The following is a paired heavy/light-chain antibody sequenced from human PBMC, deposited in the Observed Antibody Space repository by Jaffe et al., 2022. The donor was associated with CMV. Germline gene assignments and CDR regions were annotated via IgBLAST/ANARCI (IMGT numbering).Light chain of an antibody. CDR2: DND. J-gene: IGLJ3*02. CDR1: SSNIGALFN. CDR3: QSFDNSLNGRV. V-gene: IGLV1-40*01. Sequence: QSVLTQPPSVSGAPGQRVTISCTGNSSNIGALFNVHWYQQLPGTAPKLLIYDNDNRPLGVPDRFSGSKSGPSASLAITGLQAEDEASYYCQSFDNSLNGRVFGGGTKLTVL.
Heavy chain of an antibody. J-gene: IGHJ6*02. V-gene: IGHV1-69*01. D-gene: IGHD3-22*01. CDR1: GGTFSTYA. CDR2: FLPVFATA. Sequence: QVQLLQSGPEVKKTGSSVKVSCKASGGTFSTYAFNWVRQAPGQGLEWMGAFLPVFATAKYAQKIQGRVTIAADESTTTVYLHLSGLTSDDTAVYYCAKSSAEYYSDGHGYYSDMDVWGQGTTVT. CDR3: AKSSAEYYSDGHGYYSDMDV.